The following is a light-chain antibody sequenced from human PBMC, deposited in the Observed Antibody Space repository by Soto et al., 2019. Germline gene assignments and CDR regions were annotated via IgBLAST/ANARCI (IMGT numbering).Light chain of an antibody. CDR3: SSYTSSSTRV. CDR1: SSDVGGYNY. CDR2: DVN. V-gene: IGLV2-14*01. Sequence: QSALTQPASVSGSPGQSITISCTGTSSDVGGYNYVSWYQQNPGKAPKLMIYDVNNRPSGVSYRFSGSKSGNTASLTISGLQPEDEADYYCSSYTSSSTRVFGTGTKVTVL. J-gene: IGLJ1*01.